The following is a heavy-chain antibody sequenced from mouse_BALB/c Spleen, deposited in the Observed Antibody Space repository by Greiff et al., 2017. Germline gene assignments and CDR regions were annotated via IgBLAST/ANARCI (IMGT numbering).Heavy chain of an antibody. CDR3: ARHGVYDYDREVRGYFDY. J-gene: IGHJ2*01. Sequence: EVKLVESGGGLVKLGGSLKLSCAASGFTFSSYYMSWVRQTPEKRLELVAAINSNGGSTYYPDTVKGRFTISRDNAKNTLYLQMSSLKSEDTALYYCARHGVYDYDREVRGYFDYWGQGTTLTVSS. V-gene: IGHV5-6-2*01. CDR2: INSNGGST. D-gene: IGHD2-4*01. CDR1: GFTFSSYY.